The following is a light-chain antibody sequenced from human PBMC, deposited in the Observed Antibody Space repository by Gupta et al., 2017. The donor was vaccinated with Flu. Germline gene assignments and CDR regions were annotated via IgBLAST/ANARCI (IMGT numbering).Light chain of an antibody. J-gene: IGKJ1*01. V-gene: IGKV3-20*01. CDR2: GAS. Sequence: ETVLTQSPDTLSLSPGERATLSCRASQKRRSDDLGWYQQKPGQSPRFLIYGASNRGRGVPDRFSGSGCGTDFTLTIKKLEPEEFAVYYGKQEGSSPRTFGQGTKVEVK. CDR3: KQEGSSPRT. CDR1: QKRRSDD.